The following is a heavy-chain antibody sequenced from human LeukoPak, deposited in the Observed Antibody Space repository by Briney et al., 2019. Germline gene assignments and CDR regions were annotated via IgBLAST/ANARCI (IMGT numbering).Heavy chain of an antibody. CDR3: ASSGRYCSSTSCYADAFDI. V-gene: IGHV3-21*01. Sequence: GGSLRLSCAASGFPFTSHWLSWFRQSPGKGLEWVSSISSSSSYIYYADSVKGRFTISRDNAKNSLYLQMNSLRTEDTAVYYCASSGRYCSSTSCYADAFDIWGQGTMVTVSS. CDR2: ISSSSSYI. J-gene: IGHJ3*02. D-gene: IGHD2-2*01. CDR1: GFPFTSHW.